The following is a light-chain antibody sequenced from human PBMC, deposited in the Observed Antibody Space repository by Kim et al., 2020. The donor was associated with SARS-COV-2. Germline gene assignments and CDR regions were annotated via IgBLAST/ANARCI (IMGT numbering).Light chain of an antibody. V-gene: IGKV1-39*01. CDR1: QRISNF. CDR2: AAS. Sequence: DTQMTQSPSSLSASVGDRVTITCRASQRISNFLSWYQQKSGRAPKLLIYAASSLQSGVPSRFSGSGSGTDFTLTISSLQPEDFATYYCQQYYYIPLTFGGGTKV. J-gene: IGKJ4*01. CDR3: QQYYYIPLT.